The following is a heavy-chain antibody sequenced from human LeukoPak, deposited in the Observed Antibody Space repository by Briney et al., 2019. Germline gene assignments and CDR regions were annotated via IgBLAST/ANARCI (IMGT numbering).Heavy chain of an antibody. J-gene: IGHJ6*03. CDR2: IYHSGST. CDR1: GYSISSGYY. V-gene: IGHV4-38-2*01. Sequence: SETLSLTCAVSGYSISSGYYWGWIRQPPGKGLEWIGSIYHSGSTYYNPSLKSRATISVDTSKNQFSLKLSSVTAADTAVYYCARHVPSYYYYYMDVWGKGTTVTVSS. CDR3: ARHVPSYYYYYMDV.